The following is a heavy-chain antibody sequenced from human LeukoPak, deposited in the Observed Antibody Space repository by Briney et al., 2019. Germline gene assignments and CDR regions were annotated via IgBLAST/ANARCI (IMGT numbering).Heavy chain of an antibody. V-gene: IGHV1-69*13. J-gene: IGHJ4*02. CDR3: ARDGRRITFGGVIVIPGDLDY. CDR1: GGTFSSYA. CDR2: IIPIFGTA. D-gene: IGHD3-16*02. Sequence: GASVKVSCKASGGTFSSYAISWVRQAPGQGLEWMGGIIPIFGTANYAQKFQGRVTITADESTSTAYMELSSLRSEDTAVYYCARDGRRITFGGVIVIPGDLDYWGQGTLVTVSS.